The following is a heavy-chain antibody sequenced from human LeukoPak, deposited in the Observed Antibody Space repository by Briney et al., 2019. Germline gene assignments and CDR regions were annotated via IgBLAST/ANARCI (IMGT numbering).Heavy chain of an antibody. V-gene: IGHV4-38-2*02. Sequence: PSETLSLTCTVSGYSLSSGYYWGWIRQPPGKGLEWIGSIYHSGSTYYNPSLKSRVTISVDRSKNQFSLKLSSVTAADTAVYYCARGAVATAYFDYWGQGTLVTVSS. D-gene: IGHD5-12*01. CDR3: ARGAVATAYFDY. J-gene: IGHJ4*02. CDR1: GYSLSSGYY. CDR2: IYHSGST.